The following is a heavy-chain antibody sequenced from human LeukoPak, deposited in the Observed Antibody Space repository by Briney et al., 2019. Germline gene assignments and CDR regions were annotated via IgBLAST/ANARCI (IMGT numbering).Heavy chain of an antibody. D-gene: IGHD1-1*01. J-gene: IGHJ4*02. CDR2: ICHSGNTT. V-gene: IGHV3-23*01. CDR1: GFTFTTYA. CDR3: ARALRSTRRTFEN. Sequence: GGPLRLSCAASGFTFTTYAMSWVRQAPEKGLEWVSGICHSGNTTLYADSVKGRFIITRDNAKNPLYLQMSSLRAEDTAVYCCARALRSTRRTFENWGQGILVTVSS.